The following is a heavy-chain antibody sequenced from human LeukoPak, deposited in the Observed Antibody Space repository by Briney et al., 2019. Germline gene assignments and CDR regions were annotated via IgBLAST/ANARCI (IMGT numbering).Heavy chain of an antibody. CDR1: AFTFSSYG. V-gene: IGHV3-48*03. Sequence: GGSLRLSCAAAAFTFSSYGMKWVRQAPGKELKWGSYIISSGSNIYYAGSAKGRFTISRDNAKNSMYLGRNSPIGEAPSVNACARAKGVSGWYFGGQGTLVTVSP. CDR2: IISSGSNI. D-gene: IGHD6-19*01. J-gene: IGHJ4*02. CDR3: ARAKGVSGWYF.